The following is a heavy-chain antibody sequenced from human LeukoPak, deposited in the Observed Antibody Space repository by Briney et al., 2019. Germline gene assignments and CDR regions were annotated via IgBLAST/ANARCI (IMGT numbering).Heavy chain of an antibody. Sequence: HKLPSPVPVHSRKSDGKGRSREAGGRGLIKKAVIWYDGSNKYYADSVKGRFTISRENSKNTLYLQMNSLRAEDTAVYYCARVVLGYCSSTSCYPFDYWGQGSLVTASS. CDR1: VHSRKSDG. V-gene: IGHV3-33*01. CDR3: ARVVLGYCSSTSCYPFDY. CDR2: IWYDGSNK. D-gene: IGHD2-2*01. J-gene: IGHJ4*02.